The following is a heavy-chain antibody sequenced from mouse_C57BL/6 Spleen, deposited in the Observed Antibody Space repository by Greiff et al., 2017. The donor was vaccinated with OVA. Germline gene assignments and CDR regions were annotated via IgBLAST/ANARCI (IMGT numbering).Heavy chain of an antibody. D-gene: IGHD4-1*01. V-gene: IGHV1-72*01. CDR1: GYTFTSYW. Sequence: QVQLQQPGAELVKPGASVKLSCKASGYTFTSYWMHWVKQSPGQGLEWIGRIDPNSGGTNYNEKFKSKATLTVDKPSSTAYMQLSSLTSEDSAVYYCARTGNWSYAMDYWGQGTSVTVSS. CDR3: ARTGNWSYAMDY. CDR2: IDPNSGGT. J-gene: IGHJ4*01.